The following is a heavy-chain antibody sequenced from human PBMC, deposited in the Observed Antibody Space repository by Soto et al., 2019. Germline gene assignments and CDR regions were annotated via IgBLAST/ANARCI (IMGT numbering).Heavy chain of an antibody. Sequence: ASVKVSCKASGYTFTDYYIHWVRQAPGQGLEWMGWINPNSGGTNYAQKFQGRVTMTRDTSISTAYMELSRLISDDTAVYYCARGDVRVVASFDPWGQGALVTVSS. CDR3: ARGDVRVVASFDP. V-gene: IGHV1-2*02. CDR1: GYTFTDYY. J-gene: IGHJ5*02. D-gene: IGHD2-15*01. CDR2: INPNSGGT.